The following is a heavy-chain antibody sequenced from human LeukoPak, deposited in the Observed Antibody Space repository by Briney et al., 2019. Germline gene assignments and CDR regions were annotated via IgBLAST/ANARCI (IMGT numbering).Heavy chain of an antibody. Sequence: PSETLSLTCTVSGGSISSSSYYWGWIRQPPGKVLEWIGSIYYSGSTYYNPSLKSRVTISVDTSKNQFSLKLSSVTAADTAVYYCARGAAADDFDPWGREPWSPSPQ. D-gene: IGHD6-13*01. CDR3: ARGAAADDFDP. V-gene: IGHV4-39*01. CDR2: IYYSGST. CDR1: GGSISSSSYY. J-gene: IGHJ5*02.